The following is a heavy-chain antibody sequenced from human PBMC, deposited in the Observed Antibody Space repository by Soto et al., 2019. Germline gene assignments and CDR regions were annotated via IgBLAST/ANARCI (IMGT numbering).Heavy chain of an antibody. CDR2: IIPIFGTA. CDR3: AREDSSSSLSFDY. V-gene: IGHV1-69*13. CDR1: GGTFSSYA. Sequence: ASVKVSCKASGGTFSSYAISWVRQAPGQGLEWMGGIIPIFGTANYAQKFQGRVTITADESTSTAYMELSSLRSEDTAVYYCAREDSSSSLSFDYWGQGTLVTVSS. J-gene: IGHJ4*02. D-gene: IGHD6-6*01.